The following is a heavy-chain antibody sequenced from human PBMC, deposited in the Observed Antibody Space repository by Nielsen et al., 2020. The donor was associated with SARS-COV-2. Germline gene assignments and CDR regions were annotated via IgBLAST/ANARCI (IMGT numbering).Heavy chain of an antibody. D-gene: IGHD3-16*01. J-gene: IGHJ4*02. CDR1: GGSISSYY. CDR2: INHSGST. Sequence: SETLSLTCTVSGGSISSYYWSWIRQPPGKGLEWIGEINHSGSTNYNPSLKSRVTISVDTSKNQFSLKLSSVTAADTAVYYCARQMGGIDYWGQGTLVTVSS. CDR3: ARQMGGIDY. V-gene: IGHV4-34*01.